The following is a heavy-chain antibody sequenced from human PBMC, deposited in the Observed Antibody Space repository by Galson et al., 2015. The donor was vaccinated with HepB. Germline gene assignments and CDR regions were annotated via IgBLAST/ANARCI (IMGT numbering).Heavy chain of an antibody. CDR1: GFTFTSSA. D-gene: IGHD2-2*02. Sequence: SVKVSCKASGFTFTSSAVQWVRQARGQRLEWIGWIVVGSGNTNYAQKFQERVTITRDMSTSTAYMELSSLRSEDTAVYYCARSGVNIVVVPAAILEGYYFDYWGQGTLVTVSS. CDR2: IVVGSGNT. V-gene: IGHV1-58*01. CDR3: ARSGVNIVVVPAAILEGYYFDY. J-gene: IGHJ4*02.